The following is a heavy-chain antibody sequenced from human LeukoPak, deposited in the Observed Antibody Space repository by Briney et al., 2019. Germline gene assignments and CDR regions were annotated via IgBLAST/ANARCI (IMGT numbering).Heavy chain of an antibody. CDR3: TTDSYYDFWSGYWRFDP. CDR2: IKSKTDGEAT. J-gene: IGHJ5*02. Sequence: GGSLRLSCAASGFTFSNAWMSWVRQAPGKGLEWVGRIKSKTDGEATDYAAPVRGRFTISRDDSKNTLYLQMNSLKTEDTAVYYCTTDSYYDFWSGYWRFDPWGQGTLVTVSS. V-gene: IGHV3-15*01. CDR1: GFTFSNAW. D-gene: IGHD3-3*01.